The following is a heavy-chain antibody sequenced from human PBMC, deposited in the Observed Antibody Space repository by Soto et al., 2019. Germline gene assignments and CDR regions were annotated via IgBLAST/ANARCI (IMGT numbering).Heavy chain of an antibody. D-gene: IGHD3-22*01. V-gene: IGHV1-18*01. CDR3: ARVGTPYYYYDSSGSADAFDI. CDR2: ISAYNGNT. J-gene: IGHJ3*02. CDR1: GYTFSIYA. Sequence: GPSVTVCCKASGYTFSIYAMSWMRQAPRQGLEWMGWISAYNGNTNYAQKLQGRVTMTTDTSTSTAYMELRSLRSDDTAVYYCARVGTPYYYYDSSGSADAFDILGQGTMVTVSS.